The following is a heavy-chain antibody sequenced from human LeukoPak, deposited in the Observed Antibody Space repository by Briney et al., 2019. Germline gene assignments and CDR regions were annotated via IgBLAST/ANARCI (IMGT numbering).Heavy chain of an antibody. CDR3: AKDESGSGGAPGY. D-gene: IGHD2-15*01. J-gene: IGHJ4*02. CDR2: IHTDGIST. CDR1: GFTFSNYW. V-gene: IGHV3-74*01. Sequence: GSLRLSCAASGFTFSNYWMHWVRQAPGKGLVWVSRIHTDGISTTYADSVKGRFTISRDNSKNTLYPQMNSLRAEDTAVYYCAKDESGSGGAPGYWGQGTLVTVSS.